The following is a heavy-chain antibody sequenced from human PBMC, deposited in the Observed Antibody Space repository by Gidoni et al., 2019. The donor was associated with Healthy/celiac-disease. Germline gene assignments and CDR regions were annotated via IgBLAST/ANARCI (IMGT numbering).Heavy chain of an antibody. CDR2: IYSGGST. D-gene: IGHD1-1*01. J-gene: IGHJ6*02. Sequence: EVQLVESGGGLIQPGGSLRLSCAASGFTVSSNYMSWVRQAPGKGLEWVSVIYSGGSTYYAESVKGRFTISRDNSKNTLYLQMNSLRAEDTAVYYCATTNPYYYYGMDVWGQGTTVTVSS. V-gene: IGHV3-53*01. CDR3: ATTNPYYYYGMDV. CDR1: GFTVSSNY.